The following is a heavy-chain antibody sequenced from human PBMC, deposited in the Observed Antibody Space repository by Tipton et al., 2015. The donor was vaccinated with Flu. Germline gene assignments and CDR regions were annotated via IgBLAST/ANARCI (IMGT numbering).Heavy chain of an antibody. CDR1: SGSFSGYY. CDR3: ARGIFRGFDY. CDR2: INHSGST. J-gene: IGHJ4*02. D-gene: IGHD3-3*02. V-gene: IGHV4-34*01. Sequence: TLSLTCAVYSGSFSGYYWSWIRQPPGKGLEWIGEINHSGSTNYNPSLKSRVTISVDTSKNQFSLKLSSVTAADTAVYYCARGIFRGFDYWGQGTLVTVSS.